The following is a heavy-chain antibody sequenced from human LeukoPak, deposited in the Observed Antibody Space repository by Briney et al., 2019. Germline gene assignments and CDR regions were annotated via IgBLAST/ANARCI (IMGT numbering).Heavy chain of an antibody. J-gene: IGHJ4*02. V-gene: IGHV3-33*08. CDR3: ARGSRWTTTVYYFDY. D-gene: IGHD4-17*01. Sequence: GRSLRLSCAASGFTFSSYGMPWVRQAPGKGLEWVAVIWYDGSNKYYADSVKGRFTISRDNSKNTLYLQMNSLRAEDTAVYYCARGSRWTTTVYYFDYWGQGTLVTVSS. CDR1: GFTFSSYG. CDR2: IWYDGSNK.